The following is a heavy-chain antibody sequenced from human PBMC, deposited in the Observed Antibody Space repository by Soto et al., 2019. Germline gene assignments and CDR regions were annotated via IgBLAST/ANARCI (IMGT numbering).Heavy chain of an antibody. CDR2: ISYDGSNK. J-gene: IGHJ4*02. V-gene: IGHV3-30*18. Sequence: QVQLVESGGGVVQPGRSLRLSCAASGFTFSSYGMHWVRQAPGKGLEWVAVISYDGSNKYYADSVKGRFTISRDNSKNTLYLQMNSLRAEDTAVYYCAKDRGSGWHEMYYFDYWGQGTLVTVSS. CDR3: AKDRGSGWHEMYYFDY. CDR1: GFTFSSYG. D-gene: IGHD6-19*01.